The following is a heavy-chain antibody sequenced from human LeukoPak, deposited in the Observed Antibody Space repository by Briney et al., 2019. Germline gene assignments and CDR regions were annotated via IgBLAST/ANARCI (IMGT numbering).Heavy chain of an antibody. CDR1: GGSISSGGYS. J-gene: IGHJ3*02. Sequence: SETLSLTCAVSGGSISSGGYSWSWIRQPPGKGLEGLGYIYHSGSTYYNPSLKSRVTISVDRSKNQFSLNLSSVTAADTAVYYCARNSYYYNSGEGAFDIWGQGTMVTVS. D-gene: IGHD3-22*01. CDR2: IYHSGST. CDR3: ARNSYYYNSGEGAFDI. V-gene: IGHV4-30-2*01.